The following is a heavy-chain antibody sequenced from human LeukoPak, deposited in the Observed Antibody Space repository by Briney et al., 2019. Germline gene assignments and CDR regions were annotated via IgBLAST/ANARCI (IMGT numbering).Heavy chain of an antibody. V-gene: IGHV4-61*01. J-gene: IGHJ6*02. CDR3: ARDPGCSSTSCYGV. D-gene: IGHD2-2*01. CDR1: GGSVSSGSYY. CDR2: VYYSGST. Sequence: TSETLSLTCTVSGGSVSSGSYYWSWIRQSPGKGLEWIGYVYYSGSTYYNPSLKSRVTISVDTSKNQFSLKLSSVTAADTAVYYCARDPGCSSTSCYGVWGQGTTVTVSS.